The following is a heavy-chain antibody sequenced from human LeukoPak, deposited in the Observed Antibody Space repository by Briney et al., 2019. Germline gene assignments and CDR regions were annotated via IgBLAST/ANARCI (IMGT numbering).Heavy chain of an antibody. V-gene: IGHV3-30*04. Sequence: PGGSLRLSCAASGFTFSSYAMHWVRQAPGKGLEWVAVISYDGSNKYYADSVKGRFTISRDNSKNTLYLQMNSLRAEDTAVYYCARALSWQWQPWGQGTMVTVSS. CDR1: GFTFSSYA. CDR2: ISYDGSNK. J-gene: IGHJ3*01. CDR3: ARALSWQWQP. D-gene: IGHD6-19*01.